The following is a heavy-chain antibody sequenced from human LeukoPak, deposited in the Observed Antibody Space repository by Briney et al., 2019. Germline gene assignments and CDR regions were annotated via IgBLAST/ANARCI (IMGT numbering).Heavy chain of an antibody. CDR3: ARHRALYGMDV. Sequence: SETLSLTCTVSGGSISSYYWSWIRQPPGKGLEWIGYIYYSGSTNYNPSLKSRVTISVDTSKNQFSLKLSSVTAADTAVYYCARHRALYGMDVWGQGTTVNVSS. V-gene: IGHV4-59*08. J-gene: IGHJ6*02. CDR1: GGSISSYY. CDR2: IYYSGST.